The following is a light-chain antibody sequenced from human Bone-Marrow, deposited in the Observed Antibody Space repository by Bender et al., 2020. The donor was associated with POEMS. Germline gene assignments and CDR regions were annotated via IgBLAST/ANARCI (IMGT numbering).Light chain of an antibody. CDR1: KLGEKH. J-gene: IGLJ2*01. CDR2: QNT. CDR3: QAWDSSTVV. V-gene: IGLV3-1*01. Sequence: SYELTQPPSVSVSPGQTATITCSGDKLGEKHACWYQQKPGHSPALVIYQNTERPSGIPERFSGSNSGNTATLTISGTQPMDEAEYYCQAWDSSTVVFGGGTKLTVL.